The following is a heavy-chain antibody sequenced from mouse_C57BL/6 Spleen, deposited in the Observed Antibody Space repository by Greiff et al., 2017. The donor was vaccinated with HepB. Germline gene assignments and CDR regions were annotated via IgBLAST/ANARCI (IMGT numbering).Heavy chain of an antibody. CDR1: GYSFTSYY. CDR3: ARSDSSRYYAMDY. CDR2: IYPGSGNT. Sequence: QVHVKQSGPELVKPGASVKISCKASGYSFTSYYIHWVKQRPGQGLEWIGWIYPGSGNTKYNEKFKGKATLTADTSSSTAYMQLSSLTSEDSAVYYCARSDSSRYYAMDYWGQGTSVTVSS. D-gene: IGHD1-1*01. V-gene: IGHV1-66*01. J-gene: IGHJ4*01.